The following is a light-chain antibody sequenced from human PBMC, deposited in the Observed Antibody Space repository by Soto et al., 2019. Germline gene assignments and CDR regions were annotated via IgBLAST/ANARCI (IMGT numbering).Light chain of an antibody. CDR3: AAWDDSLNGWV. V-gene: IGLV1-44*01. CDR2: SNN. CDR1: SSNIGSNT. J-gene: IGLJ3*02. Sequence: QSVLTQPPSASGTPGQRVTISCSGISSNIGSNTVNWYQHLPGTAPKLLIYSNNQRSSGVPDRFSGSQSGTSASLAISGLQSEDEADYYCAAWDDSLNGWVFGGGTKVTVL.